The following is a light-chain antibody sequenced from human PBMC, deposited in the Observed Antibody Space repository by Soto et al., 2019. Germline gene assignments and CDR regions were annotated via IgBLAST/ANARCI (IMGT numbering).Light chain of an antibody. V-gene: IGKV3-11*01. CDR3: DLPSYERRT. Sequence: IVLTQSPATLSLSPGKRATLSCRASQNISNYLIWYQQKPGQAPRLLIYDVSNRATGIPARFSGSGSGTDFTLTISRLAPEDVRVYSCDLPSYERRTLGQGTKVDIK. CDR2: DVS. J-gene: IGKJ1*01. CDR1: QNISNY.